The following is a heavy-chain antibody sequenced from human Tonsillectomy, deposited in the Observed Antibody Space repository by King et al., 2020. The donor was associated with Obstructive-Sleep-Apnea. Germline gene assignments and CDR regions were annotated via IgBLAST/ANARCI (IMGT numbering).Heavy chain of an antibody. CDR3: ARDKVLSWRLDY. D-gene: IGHD2-8*01. CDR2: ISYDGSNK. CDR1: GFTFSSYA. V-gene: IGHV3-30-3*01. Sequence: VQLVESGGGVVQPGRSLRLSCAASGFTFSSYAMHWVCQAPGKGLEWVALISYDGSNKYYADSVKGRFTISRDNSKTTLYLQMNSLGAEDTAVYYCARDKVLSWRLDYWGQGTLVTVSS. J-gene: IGHJ4*02.